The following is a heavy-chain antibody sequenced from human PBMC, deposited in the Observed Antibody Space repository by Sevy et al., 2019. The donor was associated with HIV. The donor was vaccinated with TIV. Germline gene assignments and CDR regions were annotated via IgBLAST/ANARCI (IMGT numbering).Heavy chain of an antibody. CDR2: VHRSGTT. D-gene: IGHD3-10*01. CDR1: GGSISNHF. J-gene: IGHJ4*02. V-gene: IGHV4-59*11. Sequence: SETLSLTCSVSGGSISNHFWTWIRQPPGEGLEWIGYVHRSGTTDHNPSLRSRVTLSMDTSRNQVSLRLKSVTAADTVMYYCATMAVRGVIQWYFDSWGQGTLVTVSS. CDR3: ATMAVRGVIQWYFDS.